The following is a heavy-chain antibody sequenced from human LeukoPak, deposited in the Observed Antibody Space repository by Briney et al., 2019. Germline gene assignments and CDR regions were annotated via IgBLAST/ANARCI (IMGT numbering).Heavy chain of an antibody. D-gene: IGHD5-24*01. J-gene: IGHJ4*02. V-gene: IGHV4-59*11. CDR1: GGSISSHY. CDR3: ARDTDGYNPDY. CDR2: ISNSGST. Sequence: SETLSLTCTVSGGSISSHYWTWIRQSPVKGLEWIGDISNSGSTNYNPSLKSRVTISVDTSKNQFSLKLSSVTAADTAVYYCARDTDGYNPDYWGQGTLVTVSS.